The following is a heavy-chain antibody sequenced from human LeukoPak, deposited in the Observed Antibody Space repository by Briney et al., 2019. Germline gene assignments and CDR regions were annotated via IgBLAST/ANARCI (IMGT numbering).Heavy chain of an antibody. J-gene: IGHJ5*02. CDR1: GGTFSSYA. Sequence: AASVKVSCKASGGTFSSYAISWVRQAPGRGLEWMGRIIPIFGTANYAQKFQGRVTITTDESTSTAYMELSSLRSEDTAVYYCARDCSGGSCYEPYWFDPWGQGTLVTVSS. CDR2: IIPIFGTA. CDR3: ARDCSGGSCYEPYWFDP. D-gene: IGHD2-15*01. V-gene: IGHV1-69*05.